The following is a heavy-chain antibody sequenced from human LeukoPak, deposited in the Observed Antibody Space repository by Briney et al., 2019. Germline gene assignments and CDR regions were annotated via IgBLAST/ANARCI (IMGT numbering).Heavy chain of an antibody. CDR3: AKQGEIRQDYYMDV. Sequence: GSSVKVSCKASGGSISSYGISWVRQAPGQGLEWMGRIISVFGTANYVQKFQDRVTITADIASNTAYMELTSLTSEDTAVYFCAKQGEIRQDYYMDVWGNGTTVTVSS. V-gene: IGHV1-69*06. CDR1: GGSISSYG. D-gene: IGHD1/OR15-1a*01. CDR2: IISVFGTA. J-gene: IGHJ6*03.